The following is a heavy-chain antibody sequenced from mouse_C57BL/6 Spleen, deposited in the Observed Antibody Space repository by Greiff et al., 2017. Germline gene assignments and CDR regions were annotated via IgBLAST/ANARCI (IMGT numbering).Heavy chain of an antibody. J-gene: IGHJ1*03. CDR2: ISSGGDYI. V-gene: IGHV5S21*01. Sequence: EVHLVESGEGLVKPGGSLKLSCAASGFTFSSYAMSWVRQTPEKRLEWVAYISSGGDYIYYADTVKGRFTISRDNARNTLYLQMSSLKSEDTAMYYCARGQAIYGWNFDVWGTGTTVTVSS. CDR1: GFTFSSYA. CDR3: ARGQAIYGWNFDV. D-gene: IGHD3-2*02.